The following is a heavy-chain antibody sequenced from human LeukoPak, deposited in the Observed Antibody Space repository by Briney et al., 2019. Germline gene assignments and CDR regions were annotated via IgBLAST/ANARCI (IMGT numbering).Heavy chain of an antibody. Sequence: GGSLRLSCAASGFTFSSYGMHWVRQAPAKGPEWVTVISNDGSNKNYPDTVKGRFTISRDNSKNTLYLQMNSLRAEDTAVYYCAKGSAYSMDVWGQGTTVTVSS. CDR2: ISNDGSNK. J-gene: IGHJ6*02. V-gene: IGHV3-30*18. CDR3: AKGSAYSMDV. CDR1: GFTFSSYG.